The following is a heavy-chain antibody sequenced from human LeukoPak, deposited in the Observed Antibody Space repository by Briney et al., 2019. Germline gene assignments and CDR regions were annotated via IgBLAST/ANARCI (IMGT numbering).Heavy chain of an antibody. V-gene: IGHV3-23*01. CDR1: GFTFSSYV. CDR3: TKNQLVTVYFDY. CDR2: ISGSGGST. J-gene: IGHJ4*02. D-gene: IGHD6-13*01. Sequence: GGSLRLSCAASGFTFSSYVMSWVRQAPGKGLEWVSAISGSGGSTYYADSVKGRFTISRDNSKNTLYLQMNSLRAEDTAVYYCTKNQLVTVYFDYWGQGTLVTVSS.